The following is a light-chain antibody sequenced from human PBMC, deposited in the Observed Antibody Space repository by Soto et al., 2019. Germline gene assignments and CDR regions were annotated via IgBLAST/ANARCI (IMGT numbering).Light chain of an antibody. CDR1: QTINNY. V-gene: IGKV1-39*01. Sequence: DIQMTQSPSSLSASVGDRVTITCRTSQTINNYLNWYQQKPGRAPKLLIYAAYNLQSGVTSRFSGSGSGTDFTLAISALQPDDFATYFCQQTYSIPLTFGGGTKVEIK. J-gene: IGKJ4*01. CDR3: QQTYSIPLT. CDR2: AAY.